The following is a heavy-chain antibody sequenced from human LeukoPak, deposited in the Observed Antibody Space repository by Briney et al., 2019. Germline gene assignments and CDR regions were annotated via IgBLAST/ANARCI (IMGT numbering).Heavy chain of an antibody. CDR1: GFTFSDYY. J-gene: IGHJ6*03. CDR3: ARDGSGYCSSTSCYFYYYYYTDV. V-gene: IGHV3-11*04. D-gene: IGHD2-2*01. Sequence: SGGSLRLSCAASGFTFSDYYMSWIRQAPGKGLEWVSYISSSSSTIYYADSVKGRFTISRDNAKNSLYLQMNSLRAEDTAVYYCARDGSGYCSSTSCYFYYYYYTDVWGKGTTVTVSS. CDR2: ISSSSSTI.